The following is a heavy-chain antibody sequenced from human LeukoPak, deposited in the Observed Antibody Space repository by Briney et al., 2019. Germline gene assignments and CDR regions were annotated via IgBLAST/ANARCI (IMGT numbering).Heavy chain of an antibody. J-gene: IGHJ6*04. D-gene: IGHD3-10*01. CDR1: GGSFSGYY. CDR3: ARGSSGSGSYYNPYGMDV. V-gene: IGHV4-34*01. Sequence: SETLSLTCAVYGGSFSGYYWSWIRQPPGKGLEWIGEINHSGSTNYNPSLKSRVTISVDTSKNQFSLKLSSVTAADTAVYYCARGSSGSGSYYNPYGMDVWGKGTTVTVSP. CDR2: INHSGST.